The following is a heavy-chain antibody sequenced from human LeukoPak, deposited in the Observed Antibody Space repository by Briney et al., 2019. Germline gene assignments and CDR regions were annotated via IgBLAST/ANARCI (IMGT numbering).Heavy chain of an antibody. Sequence: GGSLRLSCAASGFTLSSYTMNWVRQAPGKGLEWVSSISSSSNHIYYADSVKGRFTISRDNSKNTLYLQMNSLRAEDTAVYYCARDDYWGQGTLVTVSS. CDR3: ARDDY. V-gene: IGHV3-21*04. CDR2: ISSSSNHI. CDR1: GFTLSSYT. J-gene: IGHJ4*02.